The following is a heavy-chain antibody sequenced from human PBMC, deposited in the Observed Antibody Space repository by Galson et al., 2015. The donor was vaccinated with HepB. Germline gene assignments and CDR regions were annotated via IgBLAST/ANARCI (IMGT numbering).Heavy chain of an antibody. CDR2: ISSTSSYI. V-gene: IGHV3-21*01. J-gene: IGHJ4*02. CDR1: GFTFSTYS. D-gene: IGHD4-23*01. CDR3: TSTMVTQFDY. Sequence: SLRLSCAASGFTFSTYSMNWVRQAPGKGLEWVSSISSTSSYIYYADSVKGRFTISRDNAKNSLYLQMNSLTVEDTAMYYCTSTMVTQFDYWGQGALVTVSS.